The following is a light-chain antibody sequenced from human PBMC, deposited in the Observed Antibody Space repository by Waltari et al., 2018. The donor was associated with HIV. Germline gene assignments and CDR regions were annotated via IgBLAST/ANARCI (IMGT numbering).Light chain of an antibody. CDR1: ALPKKY. CDR3: QSTEYDGAWV. Sequence: SYDLTQTPSVSVSPGQTARINCSRGALPKKYSSWYRQKAGQAPVLLIYKDIERPSGIPWRISGTGSRGGGTLTISGVQAEDEGDYFCQSTEYDGAWVVGGGTKLTVL. V-gene: IGLV3-25*03. J-gene: IGLJ3*02. CDR2: KDI.